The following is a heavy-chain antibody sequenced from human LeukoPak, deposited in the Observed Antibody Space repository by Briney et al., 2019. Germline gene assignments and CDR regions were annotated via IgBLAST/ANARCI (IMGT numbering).Heavy chain of an antibody. J-gene: IGHJ4*02. D-gene: IGHD2-15*01. Sequence: GGSLRLSCAPSGFTFRSYAMSWVREAPGKGLEWVSAISGSGGSTYYADSVKGRFTISRDNSKNMLYLQMNSLRAEDTAVYYCAKACSGGSCYWDYWGQGTLVTVSS. CDR1: GFTFRSYA. CDR2: ISGSGGST. CDR3: AKACSGGSCYWDY. V-gene: IGHV3-23*01.